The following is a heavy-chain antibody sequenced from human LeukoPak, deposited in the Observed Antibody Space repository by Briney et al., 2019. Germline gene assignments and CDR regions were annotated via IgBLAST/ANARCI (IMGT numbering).Heavy chain of an antibody. CDR1: GYTFTNYD. Sequence: ASVKVSCKASGYTFTNYDINWVRQATGQGLEWLGWMNPNSGNTGYAQKFQGRVTITRNTSISTAYMELSSLSSEDTAVYYCARAPVWTGYYYYMDVWGKGTTVTVSS. CDR2: MNPNSGNT. D-gene: IGHD3/OR15-3a*01. CDR3: ARAPVWTGYYYYMDV. J-gene: IGHJ6*03. V-gene: IGHV1-8*03.